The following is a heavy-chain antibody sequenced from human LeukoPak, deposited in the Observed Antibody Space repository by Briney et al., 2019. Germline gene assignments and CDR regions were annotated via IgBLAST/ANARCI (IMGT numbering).Heavy chain of an antibody. D-gene: IGHD3-22*01. J-gene: IGHJ4*02. Sequence: GGSLRLSCTASGFSFNNYWMHWVRQAPGMGLVWVSRINRDGSSTNYVDSVKGRFTISRDNAKNTLYLQMDSLTAEDTAMYYCARPDSSGHPTNWGQGTLVTVSS. CDR2: INRDGSST. V-gene: IGHV3-74*01. CDR3: ARPDSSGHPTN. CDR1: GFSFNNYW.